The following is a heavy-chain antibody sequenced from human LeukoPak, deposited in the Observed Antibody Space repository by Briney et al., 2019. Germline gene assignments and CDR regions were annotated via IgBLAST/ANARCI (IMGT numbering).Heavy chain of an antibody. CDR1: GYTFNSYG. CDR3: AGDDSGGWFDP. Sequence: GASVKVSCKASGYTFNSYGITWVRQAPGQGLEWMGWISAYNGNANYAQKLQGRVTMTTDTSTSTAYMELRSLRSDDTAVYYCAGDDSGGWFDPWGQGTLVTVSS. CDR2: ISAYNGNA. J-gene: IGHJ5*02. V-gene: IGHV1-18*01. D-gene: IGHD2-21*02.